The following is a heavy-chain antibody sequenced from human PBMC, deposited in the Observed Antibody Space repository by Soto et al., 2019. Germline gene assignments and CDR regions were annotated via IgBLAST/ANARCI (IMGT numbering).Heavy chain of an antibody. V-gene: IGHV3-48*03. Sequence: LRLSCAASGFTVSSYEMDWVRQAPGKGLEWVAYISISGGTIYYGDSVEGRFTISRDNADNSLYLQMNSLRAEDTAVYYCTKEKSVINSGYDAFGIWGRGTVVTV. J-gene: IGHJ3*02. CDR1: GFTVSSYE. CDR2: ISISGGTI. CDR3: TKEKSVINSGYDAFGI. D-gene: IGHD5-12*01.